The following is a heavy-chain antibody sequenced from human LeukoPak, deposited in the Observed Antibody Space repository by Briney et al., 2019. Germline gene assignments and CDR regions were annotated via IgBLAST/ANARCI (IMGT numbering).Heavy chain of an antibody. V-gene: IGHV3-48*04. CDR2: IISSSSTI. Sequence: GGSLRLSCAASGFTFSSYWMSWVRQAPGKGLEWVSYIISSSSTIYYADSVKGRFTISRDNAKNSLYLQMNSLRAEDTAVYYCAKGYDILTGYSIKRGDDAFDIWGQGTMVTVSS. CDR3: AKGYDILTGYSIKRGDDAFDI. J-gene: IGHJ3*02. D-gene: IGHD3-9*01. CDR1: GFTFSSYW.